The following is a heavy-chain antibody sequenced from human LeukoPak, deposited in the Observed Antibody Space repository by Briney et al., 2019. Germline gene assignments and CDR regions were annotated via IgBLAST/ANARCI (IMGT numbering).Heavy chain of an antibody. CDR2: IRQDGADI. D-gene: IGHD3-10*01. Sequence: GGSLRLSCSASGFMFSNYWMNWVRQAPGKGLEWVAIIRQDGADISYADSVKGRFTISRDNTKNSLYLQMNSLRAEDTAVYDCASDENTLRRGDNYYYYMDVWGKGTTVSVSS. J-gene: IGHJ6*03. CDR3: ASDENTLRRGDNYYYYMDV. V-gene: IGHV3-7*01. CDR1: GFMFSNYW.